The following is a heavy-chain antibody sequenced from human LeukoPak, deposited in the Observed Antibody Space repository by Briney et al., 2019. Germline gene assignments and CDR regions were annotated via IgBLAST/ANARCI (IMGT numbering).Heavy chain of an antibody. D-gene: IGHD6-25*01. CDR2: ISAYNGDT. CDR3: ARGMEIAASSWFDP. CDR1: GYSFTSYG. Sequence: ASVRVSCKASGYSFTSYGFNWVRQAPGRGLEWMGWISAYNGDTNYAQTFQGRVTLTTDTSTSTAYMELTSLRSGDTAVYYCARGMEIAASSWFDPWGQGTLVTVSS. J-gene: IGHJ5*02. V-gene: IGHV1-18*01.